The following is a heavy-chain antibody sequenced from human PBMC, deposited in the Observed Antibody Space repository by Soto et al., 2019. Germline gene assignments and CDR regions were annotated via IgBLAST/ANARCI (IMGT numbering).Heavy chain of an antibody. J-gene: IGHJ6*02. CDR1: GFTFSSYA. D-gene: IGHD6-6*01. V-gene: IGHV3-30-3*01. CDR3: ATQYSSSSVAPNYDYSGMDV. CDR2: ISYDGSNK. Sequence: QVQLVESGGGVVQPGRSLRLSCAASGFTFSSYAMHWVRQAPGKGLEWVAVISYDGSNKYYADSVKGRFTLSRDNSKNTLYMQMNSMRAEDTAVYYCATQYSSSSVAPNYDYSGMDVWGQGTTVTVSS.